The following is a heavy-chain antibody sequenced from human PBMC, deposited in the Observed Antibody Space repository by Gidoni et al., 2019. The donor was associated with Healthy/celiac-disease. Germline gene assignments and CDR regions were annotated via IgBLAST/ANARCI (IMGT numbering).Heavy chain of an antibody. CDR1: GYAISSGYY. Sequence: QVQLQESGPGLVKPSETLSLTCTVPGYAISSGYYWGWIRQPPGKGLEWIGSIYHSGSTYYNPSLKSRVTISVDTSKNQFSLKLSSVTAADTAAYYCVGSGGMDVWGQGTTVTVSS. J-gene: IGHJ6*02. V-gene: IGHV4-38-2*02. CDR2: IYHSGST. CDR3: VGSGGMDV. D-gene: IGHD2-15*01.